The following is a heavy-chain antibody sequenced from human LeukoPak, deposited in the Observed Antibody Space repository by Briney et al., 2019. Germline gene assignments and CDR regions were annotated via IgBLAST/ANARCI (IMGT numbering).Heavy chain of an antibody. J-gene: IGHJ4*02. CDR2: IYYSGST. CDR1: GGSISSYY. CDR3: ARVAYSSGWYIDY. V-gene: IGHV4-59*01. D-gene: IGHD6-19*01. Sequence: SETLSLTCTVSGGSISSYYWSWIRQPLGKGLEWIGYIYYSGSTNYNPSLKSRVTISVDTSKNQFSLKLSSVTAADTAVYYCARVAYSSGWYIDYWGQGTLVTVSS.